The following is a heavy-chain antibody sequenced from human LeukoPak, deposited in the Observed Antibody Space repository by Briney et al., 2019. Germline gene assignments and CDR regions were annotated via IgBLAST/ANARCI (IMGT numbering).Heavy chain of an antibody. CDR1: GFTFSSYS. V-gene: IGHV3-21*01. CDR3: ASETDSSGYVSHYFDY. CDR2: ISSSSSYI. J-gene: IGHJ4*02. Sequence: GGSLRLSCAASGFTFSSYSMNWVRQAPGKGLEWVSSISSSSSYIYYADAVKGRFTISRDNAKNSLYLQMNSLRAEDTAVYYCASETDSSGYVSHYFDYWGQGTLVTVSS. D-gene: IGHD3-22*01.